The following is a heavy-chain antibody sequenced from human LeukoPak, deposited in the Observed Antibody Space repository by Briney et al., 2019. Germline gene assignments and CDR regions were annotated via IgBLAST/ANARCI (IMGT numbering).Heavy chain of an antibody. Sequence: GGSLRLSCAASRFSFSNYAMSRVRQAPGTGLDWVSRIGRGGTTYYADSVKGRFTISRDNSMTTLYLQMNSLRAEDTAVYYCAKRGGSDIYAFDIWGQGTMVTVSS. CDR3: AKRGGSDIYAFDI. V-gene: IGHV3-23*01. J-gene: IGHJ3*02. CDR1: RFSFSNYA. CDR2: IGRGGTT. D-gene: IGHD3-10*01.